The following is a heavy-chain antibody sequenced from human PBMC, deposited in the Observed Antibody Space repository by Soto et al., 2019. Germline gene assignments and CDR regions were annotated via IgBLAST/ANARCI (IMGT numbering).Heavy chain of an antibody. Sequence: QVQLVESGGGVVQPGRSLRLSCAASGFTFSSYAMHWVRQAPGKGLEWVAVISYDGSNKYYADSVKGRFTISRDNSKNTLYLQMNSLRAEDTAVYYCARCRDGELSLPFAYWGQGTLVTVSA. CDR1: GFTFSSYA. CDR3: ARCRDGELSLPFAY. J-gene: IGHJ4*02. V-gene: IGHV3-30-3*01. CDR2: ISYDGSNK. D-gene: IGHD3-16*02.